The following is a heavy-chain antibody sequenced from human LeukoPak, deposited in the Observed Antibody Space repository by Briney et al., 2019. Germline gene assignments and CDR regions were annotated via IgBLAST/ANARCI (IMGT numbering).Heavy chain of an antibody. CDR1: GFTFSSYE. J-gene: IGHJ4*02. CDR3: ATRFGSGYYDY. V-gene: IGHV3-48*03. Sequence: GGSLRLSCAASGFTFSSYEMTWVRQAPGKGLEWVSYISSSGKIIYYADSEKGRFTISRDNAKNSLYLQMNSLRAEDTAVYYCATRFGSGYYDYWGQGTLVTVSS. CDR2: ISSSGKII. D-gene: IGHD3-22*01.